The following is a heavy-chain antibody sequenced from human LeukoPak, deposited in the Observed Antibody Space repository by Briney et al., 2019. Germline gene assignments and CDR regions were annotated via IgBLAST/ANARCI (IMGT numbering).Heavy chain of an antibody. CDR1: GGSISSGGYY. CDR2: IYYSGST. CDR3: ASSSASHDAFDI. J-gene: IGHJ3*02. V-gene: IGHV4-31*03. Sequence: SETLSLTCTVSGGSISSGGYYWSWIRQHPGKGLEWIGYIYYSGSTSYNPSLKSRVTLSVDTSKNQFSLKLSSVTAADTAVYYCASSSASHDAFDIWGQGTMVTVSS.